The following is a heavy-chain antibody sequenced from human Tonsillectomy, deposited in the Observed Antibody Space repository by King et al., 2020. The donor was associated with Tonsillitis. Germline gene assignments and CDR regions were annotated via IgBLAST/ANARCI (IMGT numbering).Heavy chain of an antibody. D-gene: IGHD3-22*01. J-gene: IGHJ4*02. Sequence: QLVQSGTEVKKPGSSVKVSCKASGGTFSNFGISWVRQAPGQGLEWMGRIIPFFGTTDYAQNFQGRVAINADASTSTAYMELRSLRSEDTAVYYCARHQMGMYDNSGAGTWGQGTLVTVSS. CDR2: IIPFFGTT. V-gene: IGHV1-69*01. CDR1: GGTFSNFG. CDR3: ARHQMGMYDNSGAGT.